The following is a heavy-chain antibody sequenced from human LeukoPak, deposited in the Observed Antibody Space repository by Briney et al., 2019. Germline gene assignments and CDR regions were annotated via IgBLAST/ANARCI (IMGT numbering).Heavy chain of an antibody. CDR2: VYYSGST. V-gene: IGHV4-59*08. CDR1: GGSISSYY. Sequence: SETLSLTCTVPGGSISSYYWSWIRRPPGKGLEWSGYVYYSGSTNYNPSLKSRVTISVDTSKNQFSLKLSSVTAADTAVYYCARLQVYYFDYWGQGTLVTVSA. D-gene: IGHD2-8*01. CDR3: ARLQVYYFDY. J-gene: IGHJ4*02.